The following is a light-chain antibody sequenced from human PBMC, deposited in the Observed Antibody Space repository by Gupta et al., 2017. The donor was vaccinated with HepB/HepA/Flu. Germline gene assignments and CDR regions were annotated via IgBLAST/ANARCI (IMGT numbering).Light chain of an antibody. CDR2: DAS. CDR3: QQYDKRPPRT. J-gene: IGKJ4*02. Sequence: DIQMTPSPSSLSASVGDRVTITCQASQDISNYLNWYQQKPGKAAKLLIYDASNLETGVPSRFSGSGSGTDYTFTISSLQPEDIATYYCQQYDKRPPRTFGGGTKVEIK. CDR1: QDISNY. V-gene: IGKV1-33*01.